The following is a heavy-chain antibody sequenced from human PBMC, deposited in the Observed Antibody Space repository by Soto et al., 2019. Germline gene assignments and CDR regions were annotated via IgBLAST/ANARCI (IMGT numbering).Heavy chain of an antibody. Sequence: QVQLVQSGAEVKKPGASVKVSCKASGYTFTSSDINWVRQATGQGLEWMGWMNPNSGNTGYAQKFQGRVTMSRNTSISRAYIELSSLRSEDTAVYYCARELITGTTQYYYYGMDVWGQGTTVTVSS. CDR1: GYTFTSSD. J-gene: IGHJ6*02. D-gene: IGHD1-20*01. CDR3: ARELITGTTQYYYYGMDV. CDR2: MNPNSGNT. V-gene: IGHV1-8*01.